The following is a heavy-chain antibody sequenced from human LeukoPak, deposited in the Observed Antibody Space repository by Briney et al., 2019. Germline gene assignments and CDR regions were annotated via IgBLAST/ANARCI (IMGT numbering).Heavy chain of an antibody. D-gene: IGHD6-13*01. CDR1: GGTFSSYA. V-gene: IGHV1-69*01. J-gene: IGHJ4*02. CDR3: ARDREVFGSSWTVKFDY. CDR2: IIPIFGTA. Sequence: SVKVSCKASGGTFSSYAISWVRQAPGQGLEWMGGIIPIFGTANYAQKFQGRVTITADESTSTAYMELSSLRSEDTAVYYCARDREVFGSSWTVKFDYWGQGTLVTVSS.